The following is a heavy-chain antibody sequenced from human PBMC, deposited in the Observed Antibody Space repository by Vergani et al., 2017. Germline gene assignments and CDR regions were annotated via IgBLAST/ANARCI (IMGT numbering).Heavy chain of an antibody. CDR1: GFSFNTYW. D-gene: IGHD1-1*01. Sequence: EVQLVESGGGSVQSGGSLRLSCVASGFSFNTYWTHWVRQVPGKGLMWVARIDEYGNRATYGDFETGRFTISRDNAKNTVFLQMNNLRADDAGVYYCVRTEXGTGIACTTRFDPGGQGALVTVSS. CDR3: VRTEXGTGIACTTRFDP. J-gene: IGHJ5*02. CDR2: IDEYGNRA. V-gene: IGHV3-74*03.